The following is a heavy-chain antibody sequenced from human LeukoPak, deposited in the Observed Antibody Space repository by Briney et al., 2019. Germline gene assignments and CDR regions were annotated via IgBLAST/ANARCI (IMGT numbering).Heavy chain of an antibody. CDR3: ARDPLLWFGESTTYFDY. CDR1: GFTFSSYW. Sequence: GGSLRLSCAASGFTFSSYWMSWVRQAPGKGLEWVANIKQDGSEKYYVDSVKGRFTISRDNAKNSLYLQMNSLRAEDTAVYYCARDPLLWFGESTTYFDYWGQGTLVTVSS. CDR2: IKQDGSEK. D-gene: IGHD3-10*01. V-gene: IGHV3-7*01. J-gene: IGHJ4*02.